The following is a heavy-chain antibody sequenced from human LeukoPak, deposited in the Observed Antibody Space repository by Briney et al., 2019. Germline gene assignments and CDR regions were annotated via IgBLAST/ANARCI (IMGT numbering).Heavy chain of an antibody. CDR3: GKTTVGYSSGQKPAWPVDY. J-gene: IGHJ4*02. V-gene: IGHV3-23*01. D-gene: IGHD5-18*01. CDR1: GLTFGSHA. Sequence: GGSLRLSCEASGLTFGSHAMYWVRQAPGKGLEWVAGIFGSGGSPHYADPVKGRFTISRDNSRNTVYLQINSLRAEDTAVYYCGKTTVGYSSGQKPAWPVDYWGQGTLVTVSS. CDR2: IFGSGGSP.